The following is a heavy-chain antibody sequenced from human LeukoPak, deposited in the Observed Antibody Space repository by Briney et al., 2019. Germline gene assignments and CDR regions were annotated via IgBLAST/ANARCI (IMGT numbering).Heavy chain of an antibody. D-gene: IGHD3-16*01. J-gene: IGHJ4*02. CDR1: GFTFSSYW. CDR3: ARGRGEDY. V-gene: IGHV3-7*04. CDR2: IKQDGGDK. Sequence: GESLRLSCAASGFTFSSYWMTWVRQAPGKGLEWVANIKQDGGDKYYVDSVKGRFTISRDNAKNSLYLQMNSLRAGDTAVYYCARGRGEDYWGQGTLVTVSS.